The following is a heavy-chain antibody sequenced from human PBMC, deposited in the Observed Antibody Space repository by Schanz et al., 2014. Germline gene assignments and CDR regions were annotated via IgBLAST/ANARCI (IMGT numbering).Heavy chain of an antibody. CDR2: ISPSSGGT. J-gene: IGHJ4*02. V-gene: IGHV1-2*06. Sequence: QEQLVQSGAVVKKPGASVKVSCKTSGYTFTNHYLHWVRQAPGQGLEWMGRISPSSGGTNYAQKFQGRVSMTRDTSINTAYMELSSLTSADTAIYFCARDKSEHHLLFFDFWGQGALVTVSP. CDR3: ARDKSEHHLLFFDF. CDR1: GYTFTNHY.